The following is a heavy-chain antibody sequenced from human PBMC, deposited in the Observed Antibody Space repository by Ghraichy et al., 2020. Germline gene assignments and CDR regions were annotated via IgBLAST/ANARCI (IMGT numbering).Heavy chain of an antibody. Sequence: SETLSLTCTVSGGSISSSGYYWGWIRQPPGKGLEWIGSIYYGGGTYYNPSLRSRFTISVDTSKNHFSLKLNSLIAADTAVYYCARSAVDGIAVTVDYWGRGTLVTVSS. CDR3: ARSAVDGIAVTVDY. CDR1: GGSISSSGYY. D-gene: IGHD6-19*01. V-gene: IGHV4-39*01. J-gene: IGHJ4*02. CDR2: IYYGGGT.